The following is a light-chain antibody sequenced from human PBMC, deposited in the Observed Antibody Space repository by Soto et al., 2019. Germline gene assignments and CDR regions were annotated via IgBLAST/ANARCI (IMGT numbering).Light chain of an antibody. Sequence: QSALTQPASVSGSPGQSITISCTGTSSDVGFYNLVSWYHQYPGKAPKLILYAGTKRPSGLSTRFSGSMSGSMASLTISGLQAEDEGNYYCCSYATSDTLLFGGGTKLTVL. V-gene: IGLV2-23*01. CDR2: AGT. J-gene: IGLJ2*01. CDR1: SSDVGFYNL. CDR3: CSYATSDTLL.